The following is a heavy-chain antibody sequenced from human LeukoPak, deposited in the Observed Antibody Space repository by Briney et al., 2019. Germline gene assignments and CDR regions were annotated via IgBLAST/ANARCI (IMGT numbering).Heavy chain of an antibody. CDR1: GFSFSDYW. D-gene: IGHD4-17*01. Sequence: GGSLRLSCAVSGFSFSDYWMYWVRQAPGKGLVWVSRINSDGSSKNYADSVKGGFTIYRDNAKKRHYLQMNSLRAEDTAVYYCARDRIGDSVIYFDSWGQGTLVTVSS. CDR3: ARDRIGDSVIYFDS. CDR2: INSDGSSK. J-gene: IGHJ4*02. V-gene: IGHV3-74*01.